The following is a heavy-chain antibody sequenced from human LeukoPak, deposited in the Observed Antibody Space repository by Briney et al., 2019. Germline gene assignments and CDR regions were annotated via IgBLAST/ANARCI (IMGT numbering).Heavy chain of an antibody. D-gene: IGHD6-6*01. CDR2: ISGSGDNT. CDR3: AKWKYSNSGIDDY. J-gene: IGHJ4*02. CDR1: GFTFSSYA. V-gene: IGHV3-23*01. Sequence: GGSPRLSCAASGFTFSSYAMSWVRQVPGKGLEWVSVISGSGDNTYYADSVKGRFTISRDNSKNMLYLQMNSLRAEDTAVYYCAKWKYSNSGIDDYWGQGTLVTVSS.